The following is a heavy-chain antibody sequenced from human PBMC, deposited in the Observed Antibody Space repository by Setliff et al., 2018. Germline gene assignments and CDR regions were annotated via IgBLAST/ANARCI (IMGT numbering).Heavy chain of an antibody. D-gene: IGHD3-16*01. CDR2: IYYSGST. CDR1: GGSISSSSYY. CDR3: ARGPRRGGFDY. Sequence: SETLSLTCTVSGGSISSSSYYWGWFRQPPGKGLEWIGSIYYSGSTYYNPSLKSRVTMSVDTSKNQFSLKVISVTPADTAVYYCARGPRRGGFDYWGQGTLVTVSS. J-gene: IGHJ4*02. V-gene: IGHV4-39*07.